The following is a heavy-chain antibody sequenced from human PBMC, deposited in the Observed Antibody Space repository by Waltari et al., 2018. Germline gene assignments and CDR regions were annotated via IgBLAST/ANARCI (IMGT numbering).Heavy chain of an antibody. Sequence: EEQLVESGGGLAQPGESLRLSCAASGFTFSRYWMDWVRQAPGKGLVGVSRINSDGGSTTYADSGKGRFTISRDNGKNTLYVQMNRLRPEDTAVYYCARVATKTYSSPVPGRPYYYGMDVWGQGTTVTVSS. CDR3: ARVATKTYSSPVPGRPYYYGMDV. CDR1: GFTFSRYW. J-gene: IGHJ6*02. D-gene: IGHD3-22*01. CDR2: INSDGGST. V-gene: IGHV3-74*01.